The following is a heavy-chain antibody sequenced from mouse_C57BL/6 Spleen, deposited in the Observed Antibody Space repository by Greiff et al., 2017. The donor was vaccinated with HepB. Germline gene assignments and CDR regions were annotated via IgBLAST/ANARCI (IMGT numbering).Heavy chain of an antibody. V-gene: IGHV1-52*01. D-gene: IGHD2-3*01. J-gene: IGHJ3*01. CDR1: GYTFTSYW. CDR2: IDPSDSET. Sequence: QVQLQQPGAELVRPGSSVKLSCKASGYTFTSYWMHWVKQRPIQGLEWIGKIDPSDSETNYNQKFKDKATLTVDKSSSTAYMQLSSLTSEDSAVYYCARNDSYPWVAYWGQGTLVTVSA. CDR3: ARNDSYPWVAY.